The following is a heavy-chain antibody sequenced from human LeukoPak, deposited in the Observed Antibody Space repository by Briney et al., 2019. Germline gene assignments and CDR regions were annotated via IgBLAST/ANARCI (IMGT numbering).Heavy chain of an antibody. CDR1: GYTFTGYY. D-gene: IGHD2-2*02. CDR3: ARGYCSSTSCYTEYYYYYMDV. Sequence: ASVKVSCKASGYTFTGYYMHWARQAPGQGLEWMGWINPNSGGTNYAQKFQGRVTMTRDTSISTAYMELSRLRSDDTAVYYCARGYCSSTSCYTEYYYYYMDVWGKGTTVTVSS. V-gene: IGHV1-2*02. CDR2: INPNSGGT. J-gene: IGHJ6*03.